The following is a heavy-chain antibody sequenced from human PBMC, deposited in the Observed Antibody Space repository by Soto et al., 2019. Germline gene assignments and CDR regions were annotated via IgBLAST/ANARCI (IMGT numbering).Heavy chain of an antibody. D-gene: IGHD3-10*01. Sequence: SETLSLTCVVSGYSITSNYYWGWIRQPPGKGLEWLGSFYHAGRNFYNPSHESRVTIPVDTSRNHVSLKLSSVAAADTAVYYCASSLGSGNYYNIPASWGRGILVTVSS. J-gene: IGHJ5*01. CDR2: FYHAGRN. V-gene: IGHV4-38-2*01. CDR3: ASSLGSGNYYNIPAS. CDR1: GYSITSNYY.